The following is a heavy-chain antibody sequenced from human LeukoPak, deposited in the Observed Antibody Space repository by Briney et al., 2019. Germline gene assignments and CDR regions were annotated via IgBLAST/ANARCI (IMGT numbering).Heavy chain of an antibody. J-gene: IGHJ6*02. CDR2: IYSAGST. CDR1: GFTVSTNY. V-gene: IGHV3-53*01. CDR3: ARDTVTTFRFRDYYYYGMDV. D-gene: IGHD4-17*01. Sequence: GGSLRLSCAASGFTVSTNYMNWVRQAPGKGLEWVSVIYSAGSTYYADSVKGRFTISRDNSKNTLYLQMNSLRAEDTAAYYCARDTVTTFRFRDYYYYGMDVWGQGTTVTVSS.